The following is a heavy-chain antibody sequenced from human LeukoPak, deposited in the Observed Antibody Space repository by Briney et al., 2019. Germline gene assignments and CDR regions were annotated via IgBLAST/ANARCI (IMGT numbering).Heavy chain of an antibody. V-gene: IGHV4-59*01. D-gene: IGHD6-19*01. Sequence: SETLSLTCTVSGGSITSYYWSWIRQPPGKGLEWIGYISSTGSTNYTPSLKSRVTMSLDTSKSQFSLMLTSVTAADTAVYFCSRGVGSGWSDYWGQGTLVTVSS. CDR2: ISSTGST. J-gene: IGHJ4*02. CDR3: SRGVGSGWSDY. CDR1: GGSITSYY.